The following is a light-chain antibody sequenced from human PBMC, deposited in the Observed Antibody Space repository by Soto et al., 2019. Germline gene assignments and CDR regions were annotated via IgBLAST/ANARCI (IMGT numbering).Light chain of an antibody. J-gene: IGKJ1*01. V-gene: IGKV1-9*01. CDR3: QQLNSYPPWT. CDR2: AAS. CDR1: QGISSY. Sequence: IQLTQSPSSLAASVGDRVTITVRASQGISSYLAWYQQKPGKAPKVLIYAASTLQSGVPSRFSGSGSGTDFTLTISSLQPEDFATYYCQQLNSYPPWTFGQGTKVHIK.